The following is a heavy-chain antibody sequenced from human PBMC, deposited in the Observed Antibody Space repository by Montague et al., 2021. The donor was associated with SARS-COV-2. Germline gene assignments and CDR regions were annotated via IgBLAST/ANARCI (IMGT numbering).Heavy chain of an antibody. D-gene: IGHD6-25*01. Sequence: SETLSLTCTVSGGSIANSHQYWGWVRQPPGKGLEWIGSVLYTGTPYDXPSLTARVTISLDTSKNQFSLKMYSVTAADTATYFCVAGGGSAKAGAYWGQGTLVTVSS. CDR3: VAGGGSAKAGAY. V-gene: IGHV4-39*07. J-gene: IGHJ4*02. CDR2: VLYTGTP. CDR1: GGSIANSHQY.